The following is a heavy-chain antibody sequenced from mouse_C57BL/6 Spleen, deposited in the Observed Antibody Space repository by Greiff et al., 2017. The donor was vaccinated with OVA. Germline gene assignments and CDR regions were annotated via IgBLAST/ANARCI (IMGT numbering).Heavy chain of an antibody. CDR3: ARMEGYYDHEDY. Sequence: EVQLQQSGPELVKPGASVKISCKASGYTFTDYYMNWVKQSHGKSLEWIGDINPNNGGTSYNQKFKGKATLTVDKSSSTAYMELRRLTSEDSAVYYCARMEGYYDHEDYWGQGTTLTVSS. D-gene: IGHD2-4*01. CDR2: INPNNGGT. CDR1: GYTFTDYY. J-gene: IGHJ2*01. V-gene: IGHV1-26*01.